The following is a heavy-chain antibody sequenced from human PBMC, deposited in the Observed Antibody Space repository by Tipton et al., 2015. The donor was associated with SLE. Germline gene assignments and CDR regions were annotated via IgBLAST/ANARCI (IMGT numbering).Heavy chain of an antibody. V-gene: IGHV4-39*01. J-gene: IGHJ3*02. D-gene: IGHD3-22*01. CDR2: IYYSGGT. CDR1: GGSISRGGYS. Sequence: TLSLTCTVSGGSISRGGYSWSWIRQPPGKGLEWIGSIYYSGGTYYNPSLKSRVTISVDTSKNQFSLKLSSVTAADTALFYCARRLRAYDSSGYPHDAFDIWGQGTLVTVSS. CDR3: ARRLRAYDSSGYPHDAFDI.